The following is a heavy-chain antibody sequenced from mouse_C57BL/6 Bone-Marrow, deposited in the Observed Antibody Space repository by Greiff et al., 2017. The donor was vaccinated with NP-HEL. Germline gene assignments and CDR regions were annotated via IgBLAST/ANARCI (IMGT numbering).Heavy chain of an antibody. D-gene: IGHD2-4*01. V-gene: IGHV1-81*01. CDR2: IYPRSGNT. CDR1: GYTFTSYG. Sequence: QVQLQQSGAELARPGASVKLSCKASGYTFTSYGISWVKQRTGQGLEWIGEIYPRSGNTYYNEKFKGKATLTADKSSSKAYMELRSLTSEDAAVYFCASGIYYEAYWGQGTLVTVSA. J-gene: IGHJ3*01. CDR3: ASGIYYEAY.